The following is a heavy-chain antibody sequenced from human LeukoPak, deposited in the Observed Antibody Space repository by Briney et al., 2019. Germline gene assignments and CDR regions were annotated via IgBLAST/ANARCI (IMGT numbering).Heavy chain of an antibody. CDR1: GGSISTYY. CDR2: IYYSGST. J-gene: IGHJ4*02. Sequence: SETLSLTCTVSGGSISTYYWSWIRQPPGKGLEWIGYIYYSGSTNYSPSLKSRVTISVDTSKNQFSLKLSSVTAADTAVYYCARGQSGSYRYYFDYWGQGTLVTVFS. D-gene: IGHD1-26*01. CDR3: ARGQSGSYRYYFDY. V-gene: IGHV4-59*01.